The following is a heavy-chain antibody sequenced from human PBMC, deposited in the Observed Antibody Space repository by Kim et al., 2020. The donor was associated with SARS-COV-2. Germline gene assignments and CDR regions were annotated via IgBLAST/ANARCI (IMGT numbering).Heavy chain of an antibody. Sequence: GGSLRLSCVASGFTFSNYYMSWVRQAPGKGLEWVANIKTDGSDKGYVDSVKGRFTISRDNAKNSLNLQIDSLRAEDTAVYYCARDVTYGRQDLWGRGTLVTVSS. CDR1: GFTFSNYY. V-gene: IGHV3-7*01. CDR2: IKTDGSDK. J-gene: IGHJ4*02. CDR3: ARDVTYGRQDL. D-gene: IGHD3-10*01.